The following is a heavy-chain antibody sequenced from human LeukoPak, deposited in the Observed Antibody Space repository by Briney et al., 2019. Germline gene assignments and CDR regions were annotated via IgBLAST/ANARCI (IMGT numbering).Heavy chain of an antibody. CDR3: ARVFDSSGWRYVRGYYFDY. Sequence: QPGGSLRLSCAASGFTVSSNYMSWVRRAPGKGLEWVSVIYSGGSTYYADSVKGRFTISRDNSKNTLYLQMNSLRAEDTAVYYCARVFDSSGWRYVRGYYFDYWGQGTLVTVSS. CDR1: GFTVSSNY. V-gene: IGHV3-53*01. CDR2: IYSGGST. J-gene: IGHJ4*02. D-gene: IGHD6-19*01.